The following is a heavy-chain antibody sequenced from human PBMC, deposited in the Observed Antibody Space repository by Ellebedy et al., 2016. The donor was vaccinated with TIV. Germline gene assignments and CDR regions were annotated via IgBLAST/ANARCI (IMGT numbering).Heavy chain of an antibody. CDR2: IHHNGNV. J-gene: IGHJ4*02. Sequence: GSLRLSXTISAGSISSDHWWSWVRQAPGQGLEWIGEIHHNGNVHYNPSLKGRVTMSLDKSKNEISLMMNSVTAADTAVFYCVGNGFYSLEYWGRGILVTVSS. CDR1: AGSISSDHW. CDR3: VGNGFYSLEY. V-gene: IGHV4-4*02. D-gene: IGHD3-3*01.